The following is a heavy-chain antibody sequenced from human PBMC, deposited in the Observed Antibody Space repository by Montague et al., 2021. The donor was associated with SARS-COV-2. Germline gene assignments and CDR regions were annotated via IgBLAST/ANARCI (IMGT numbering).Heavy chain of an antibody. Sequence: SLRLSCAASGFTFDDSAMHWVRQAPGKGLEWVSGISRNSGSIGYAGSVXGRFTISRDNAKNSLYLQMNSLRAEDTALYYCAKAHYYDSSGYDNWGQGTLVTVSS. CDR3: AKAHYYDSSGYDN. CDR1: GFTFDDSA. CDR2: ISRNSGSI. D-gene: IGHD3-22*01. V-gene: IGHV3-9*01. J-gene: IGHJ4*02.